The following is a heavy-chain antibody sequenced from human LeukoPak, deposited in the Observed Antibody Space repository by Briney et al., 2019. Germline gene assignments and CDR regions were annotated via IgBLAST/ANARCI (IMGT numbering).Heavy chain of an antibody. CDR2: ISYDGSNK. J-gene: IGHJ3*02. CDR1: GFTFSSYA. V-gene: IGHV3-30*04. Sequence: GGSLRLSCAASGFTFSSYAMHWVRQAPGKGLEWVAVISYDGSNKYYADSVKGRFTISRDNSKNTLYLQMNSLRAEDTAVYYCAGDSQWYDAFDIWGQGTMVTVSS. D-gene: IGHD2-8*01. CDR3: AGDSQWYDAFDI.